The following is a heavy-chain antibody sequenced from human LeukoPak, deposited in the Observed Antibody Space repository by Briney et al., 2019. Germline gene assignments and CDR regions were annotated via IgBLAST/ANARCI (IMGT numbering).Heavy chain of an antibody. CDR1: GYTFTVYY. D-gene: IGHD3-3*01. J-gene: IGHJ6*02. Sequence: ASVKVSFKASGYTFTVYYMHWVRQAPGQGLGWMGWINPNSGGTNYSQKFQGRGTMTRATSISTAYMELSRLRSDDTAVYYCARDPTIFGVVITNYYYYGMDVWGQGTTVTVSS. V-gene: IGHV1-2*02. CDR3: ARDPTIFGVVITNYYYYGMDV. CDR2: INPNSGGT.